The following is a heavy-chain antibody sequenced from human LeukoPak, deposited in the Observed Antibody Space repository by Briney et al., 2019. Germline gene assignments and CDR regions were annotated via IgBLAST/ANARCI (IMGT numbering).Heavy chain of an antibody. D-gene: IGHD3-16*02. V-gene: IGHV3-21*06. Sequence: PGGSLRLSCAASGFTFSSYNMNWVRQAQGKGLEWVSSITSSSSYIYYADSVKGRFTISRDNAKNSLYLQMNSLRAEDTAVYYCARVIAFRGYMDVWGKGTTVTVSS. CDR3: ARVIAFRGYMDV. CDR2: ITSSSSYI. CDR1: GFTFSSYN. J-gene: IGHJ6*03.